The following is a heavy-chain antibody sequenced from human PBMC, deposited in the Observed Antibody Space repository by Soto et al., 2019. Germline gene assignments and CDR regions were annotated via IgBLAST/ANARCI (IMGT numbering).Heavy chain of an antibody. Sequence: QVQLVQSGAEVKKPGSSVKVSCKASGGTFSSYAISWVRQAPGQGLEWMGGIIPIFGTANYAQKFQGRVTITADESTSTAYMELSSLRSEDTAVYYCASRLMGMDTGNGGFDYWGQGTLVTVSS. CDR3: ASRLMGMDTGNGGFDY. CDR2: IIPIFGTA. V-gene: IGHV1-69*12. D-gene: IGHD5-18*01. J-gene: IGHJ4*02. CDR1: GGTFSSYA.